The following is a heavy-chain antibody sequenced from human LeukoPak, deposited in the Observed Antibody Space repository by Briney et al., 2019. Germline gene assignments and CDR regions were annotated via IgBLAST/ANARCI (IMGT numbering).Heavy chain of an antibody. V-gene: IGHV4-34*01. CDR3: ARGFTMVRRFDP. CDR1: GGSFSGYY. J-gene: IGHJ5*02. CDR2: INHSGST. Sequence: PSETLSLTCAVYGGSFSGYYWSWIRQPSGKGLEWIGEINHSGSTNYNPSLKSRVTISVDTSKNQFSLKLSSVTAADTAVYYCARGFTMVRRFDPWGQGTLVTVSS. D-gene: IGHD3-10*01.